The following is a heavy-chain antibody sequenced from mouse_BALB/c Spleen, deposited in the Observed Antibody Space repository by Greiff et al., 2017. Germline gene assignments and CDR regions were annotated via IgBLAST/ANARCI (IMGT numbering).Heavy chain of an antibody. CDR1: GYAFTNYW. CDR3: ARGGKGYAMDY. D-gene: IGHD2-1*01. V-gene: IGHV1-63*01. J-gene: IGHJ4*01. Sequence: QVQLQQSGAELVRPGTSVKISCKASGYAFTNYWLGWVKQRPGHGLEWIGDIYPGSGNTYYNEKFKGKATLTADKSSSTAYMQLSSLTSEDSAVYFCARGGKGYAMDYWGQGTSVTVSS. CDR2: IYPGSGNT.